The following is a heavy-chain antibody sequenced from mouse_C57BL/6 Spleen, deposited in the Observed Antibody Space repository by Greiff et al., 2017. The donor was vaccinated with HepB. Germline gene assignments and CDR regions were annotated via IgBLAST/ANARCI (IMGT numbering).Heavy chain of an antibody. D-gene: IGHD2-3*01. CDR3: ARNDGYYQDWYFDV. CDR2: INPSNGGT. J-gene: IGHJ1*03. V-gene: IGHV1-53*01. CDR1: GYTFTSYW. Sequence: QVQLKQPGTELVKPGASVKLSCKASGYTFTSYWMHWVKQRPGQGLEWIGNINPSNGGTNYNEKFKSKATLTVDKSSSTAYMQLSSLTSEDSAVYYCARNDGYYQDWYFDVWGTGTTVTVSS.